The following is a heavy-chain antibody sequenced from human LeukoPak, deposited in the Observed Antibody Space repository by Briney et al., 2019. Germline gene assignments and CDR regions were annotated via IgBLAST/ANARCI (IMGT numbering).Heavy chain of an antibody. CDR2: IYYSGST. D-gene: IGHD6-6*01. Sequence: SETLSLTCTVSGGSISSYYWSWIRQPPGKGMEWVGYIYYSGSTNYNPSLKSRVTISVDTSKNQFSLKLSSVTAADTAVYYCARVDPDSSSTLEVFDYWGQGTLVTVSS. CDR3: ARVDPDSSSTLEVFDY. CDR1: GGSISSYY. V-gene: IGHV4-59*01. J-gene: IGHJ4*02.